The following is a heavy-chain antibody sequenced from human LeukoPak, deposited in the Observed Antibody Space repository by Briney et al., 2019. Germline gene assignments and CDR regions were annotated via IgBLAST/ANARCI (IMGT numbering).Heavy chain of an antibody. CDR3: ARDQEGFDY. CDR1: GYTFTSNY. V-gene: IGHV1-46*01. CDR2: IYPRDGST. Sequence: ASVKVSCKASGYTFTSNYIPWVRQAPGQGPEWMGMIYPRDGSTSYARKFQGRVTVTRDTSTSTVHMELSGLRSEDTAVYYCARDQEGFDYWGQGTLVTVSS. J-gene: IGHJ4*02.